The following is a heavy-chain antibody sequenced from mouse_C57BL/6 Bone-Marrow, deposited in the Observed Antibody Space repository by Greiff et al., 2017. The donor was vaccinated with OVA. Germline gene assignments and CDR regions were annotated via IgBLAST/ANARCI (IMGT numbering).Heavy chain of an antibody. Sequence: QVQLQQSGAELMKPGASVKLSCKATGYTFTGYWIEWVKQRPGHGLEWIGEILPGSGSTNYHEKFKGRATFTADTSSNTAYMQLSSLTTEDSAIYYCARFLNWFDYWGQGTTLTVSS. J-gene: IGHJ2*01. CDR1: GYTFTGYW. CDR3: ARFLNWFDY. CDR2: ILPGSGST. V-gene: IGHV1-9*01. D-gene: IGHD4-1*01.